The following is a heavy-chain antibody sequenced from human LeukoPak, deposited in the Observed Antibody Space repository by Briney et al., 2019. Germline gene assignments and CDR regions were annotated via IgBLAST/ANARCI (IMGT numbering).Heavy chain of an antibody. J-gene: IGHJ4*02. V-gene: IGHV3-53*01. CDR3: ARGVEPLAANSLAY. CDR2: LYSDGNT. Sequence: GGSLRLSRAASGFTLITNDMTWVRQAPEKGLEWVSVLYSDGNTKYADSVQGRFTISRDNSKNTLYLEMDSLSPDGTAVYYCARGVEPLAANSLAYWGQGTLVTVSS. CDR1: GFTLITND. D-gene: IGHD1-14*01.